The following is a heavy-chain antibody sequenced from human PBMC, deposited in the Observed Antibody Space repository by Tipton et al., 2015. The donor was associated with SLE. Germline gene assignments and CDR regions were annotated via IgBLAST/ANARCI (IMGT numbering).Heavy chain of an antibody. CDR1: GFTFSTFW. Sequence: SLRLSCAASGFTFSTFWMHWVRQAPGKGLEWVAVIWYDGSNKYYADSVKGRFTISRDNSKNTLYLQMNSLRAEDTAVYYCARDFLDLGYYYMDVWGKGTPVTVSS. J-gene: IGHJ6*03. CDR3: ARDFLDLGYYYMDV. V-gene: IGHV3-33*08. D-gene: IGHD3/OR15-3a*01. CDR2: IWYDGSNK.